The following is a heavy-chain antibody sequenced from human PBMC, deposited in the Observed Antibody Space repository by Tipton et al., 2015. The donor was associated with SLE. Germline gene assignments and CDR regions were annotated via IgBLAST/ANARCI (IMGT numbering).Heavy chain of an antibody. CDR3: ARRRDGYYYYYGMDV. CDR1: GGSISSSDYY. CDR2: IYYSGST. J-gene: IGHJ6*02. V-gene: IGHV4-39*07. Sequence: LRLSCTVSGGSISSSDYYWDWIRQPPGKGLEWIGSIYYSGSTYYNPSLKSRVTISVDTSKNQFSLRLSSVTAADTAVYYCARRRDGYYYYYGMDVWGQRTTVTVSS.